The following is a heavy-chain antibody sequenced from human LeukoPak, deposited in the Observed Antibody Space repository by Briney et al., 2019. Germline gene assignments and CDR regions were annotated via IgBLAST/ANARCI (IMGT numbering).Heavy chain of an antibody. CDR3: AREIQLWLPHGYYFDY. D-gene: IGHD5-18*01. V-gene: IGHV4-39*01. Sequence: SETLSLTCTVSGGSISSSSYYWGWIRQPPGKGLEWIGSIYYSGSTYYNPSLKSRVTISVDTSKNQFSLKLSSVTAADTAVYYCAREIQLWLPHGYYFDYGGQGPLVTVPS. CDR2: IYYSGST. CDR1: GGSISSSSYY. J-gene: IGHJ4*02.